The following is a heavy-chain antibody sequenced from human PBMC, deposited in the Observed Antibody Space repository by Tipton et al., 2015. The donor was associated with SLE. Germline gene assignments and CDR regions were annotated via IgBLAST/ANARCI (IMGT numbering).Heavy chain of an antibody. CDR2: IYYSGAT. CDR1: GGSISSSTYY. J-gene: IGHJ4*02. CDR3: ARNLGASFAF. Sequence: TLSLTCTVSGGSISSSTYYWGWIRQPPGKGLEWIGYIYYSGATFYNPSLKSRIAISVDTSQNQFSLRLTSVTAADTAVYYCARNLGASFAFWGQGILVTVSS. D-gene: IGHD1-14*01. V-gene: IGHV4-31*03.